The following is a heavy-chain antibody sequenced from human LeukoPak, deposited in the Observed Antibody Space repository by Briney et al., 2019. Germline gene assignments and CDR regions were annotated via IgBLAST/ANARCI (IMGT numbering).Heavy chain of an antibody. J-gene: IGHJ6*02. CDR1: GFTFSSFG. Sequence: GSLRLSCAASGFTFSSFGMHWVRQAPGKGLEWVAVIWYDGSTKYYADSVKGRFTISRDNSKNTLYLQMNSLRAEDTAVYYCARDRQYYDILTGYKPRYYGMDVWGQGTTVTVSS. CDR2: IWYDGSTK. V-gene: IGHV3-33*01. D-gene: IGHD3-9*01. CDR3: ARDRQYYDILTGYKPRYYGMDV.